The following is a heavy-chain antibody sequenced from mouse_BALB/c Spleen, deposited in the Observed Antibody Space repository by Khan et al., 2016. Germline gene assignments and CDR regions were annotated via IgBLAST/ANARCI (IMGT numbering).Heavy chain of an antibody. CDR3: ASASSGYYGALDY. Sequence: VQLKQSGAELVKPGASVKLSCTASGFNIKDTYMHWVKQRPEQGLEWIGRIDPANDNTKYDPKFQGKATITAATSSNTAYLQLSSLTSEDTAVYYCASASSGYYGALDYWGQGTSVPVSS. D-gene: IGHD2-3*01. V-gene: IGHV14-3*02. CDR2: IDPANDNT. J-gene: IGHJ4*01. CDR1: GFNIKDTY.